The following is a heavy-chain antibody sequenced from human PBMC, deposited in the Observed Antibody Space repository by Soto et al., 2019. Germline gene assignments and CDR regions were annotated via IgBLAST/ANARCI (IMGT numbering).Heavy chain of an antibody. CDR3: ARLVEVDYILTGSFDY. CDR2: IYPGDSDT. CDR1: GYSFTSYW. V-gene: IGHV5-51*01. D-gene: IGHD3-9*01. Sequence: PGESLKISCKGSGYSFTSYWIGWVRQMPGKGLEWMGIIYPGDSDTRYSPSFQGQVTISADKSISTAYLQWSSLEASDTAMYYCARLVEVDYILTGSFDYWGQGTLVTVSS. J-gene: IGHJ4*02.